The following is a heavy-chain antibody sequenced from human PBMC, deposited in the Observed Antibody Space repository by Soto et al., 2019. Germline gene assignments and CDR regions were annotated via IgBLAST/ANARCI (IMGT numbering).Heavy chain of an antibody. CDR3: ASQQLVHYYYGMDV. Sequence: PSETLSLTCAVSGGSISSGGYYWSWIRQPPGKGLEWIGYIYYSGSTNYNPSLKSRVTISVDTSKNQFSLKLSSVTAADTAVYYCASQQLVHYYYGMDVWGQGTTVTVSS. V-gene: IGHV4-61*08. CDR1: GGSISSGGYY. J-gene: IGHJ6*02. D-gene: IGHD6-13*01. CDR2: IYYSGST.